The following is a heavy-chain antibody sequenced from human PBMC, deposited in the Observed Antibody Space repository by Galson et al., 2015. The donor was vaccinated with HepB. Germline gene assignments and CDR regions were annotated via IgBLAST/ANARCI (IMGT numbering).Heavy chain of an antibody. CDR1: GFTFSSYS. D-gene: IGHD4-17*01. Sequence: SLRLSCAASGFTFSSYSMNWVRQAPGKGLEWVSYISSSSSTIYYADSVKGRFTISRDNAKNSLYLQMNSLRAEDTAVYYCSRDYPFATGLFDYWGQGTLVTVSS. J-gene: IGHJ4*02. V-gene: IGHV3-48*01. CDR3: SRDYPFATGLFDY. CDR2: ISSSSSTI.